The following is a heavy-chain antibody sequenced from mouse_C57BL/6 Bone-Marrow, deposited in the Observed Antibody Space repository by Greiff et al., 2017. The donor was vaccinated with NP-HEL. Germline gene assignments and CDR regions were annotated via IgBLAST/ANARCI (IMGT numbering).Heavy chain of an antibody. J-gene: IGHJ4*01. V-gene: IGHV1-18*01. D-gene: IGHD4-1*01. CDR1: GYTFTDYN. CDR2: INPNNGGT. CDR3: ARGTGTVYYYAMDY. Sequence: EVQLQQSGPELVKPGASVKIPCKASGYTFTDYNMDWVKQSHGKSLEWIGDINPNNGGTIYNQKFKGKATLTVDKSSSTAYMELRSLTSEDTAVYYCARGTGTVYYYAMDYWGQGTSVTVSS.